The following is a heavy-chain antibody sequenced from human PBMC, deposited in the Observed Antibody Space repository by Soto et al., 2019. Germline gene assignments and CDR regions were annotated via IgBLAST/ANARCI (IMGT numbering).Heavy chain of an antibody. CDR1: GGSLSNYG. J-gene: IGHJ6*02. CDR2: IIPVFGTP. CDR3: ARGDATKIVVTTYYAMDV. V-gene: IGHV1-69*12. D-gene: IGHD3-22*01. Sequence: QVQLVQSGAEVKKPGSSVKVSCKASGGSLSNYGISWVRQAPGQGLEWMGAIIPVFGTPNYALKFQDRVTINADESTTTVYMEVRSLTSEDTAVYYCARGDATKIVVTTYYAMDVWGQGTTVTVSS.